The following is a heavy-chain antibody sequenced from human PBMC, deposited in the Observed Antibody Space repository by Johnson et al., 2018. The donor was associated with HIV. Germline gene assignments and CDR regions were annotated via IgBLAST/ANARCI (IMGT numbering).Heavy chain of an antibody. Sequence: VQLVESGGGLVQPGGSLRLSCAASGFFFDDYGMTWVRQPPGRGLEWVSGINWNGGSTGYTDSVKGRFTISRDNAKNSLYLQMNSLSVEDTALYYCARLMAARTLDDAFDLWGQGTMVTVSS. J-gene: IGHJ3*01. CDR1: GFFFDDYG. CDR2: INWNGGST. D-gene: IGHD6-13*01. V-gene: IGHV3-20*04. CDR3: ARLMAARTLDDAFDL.